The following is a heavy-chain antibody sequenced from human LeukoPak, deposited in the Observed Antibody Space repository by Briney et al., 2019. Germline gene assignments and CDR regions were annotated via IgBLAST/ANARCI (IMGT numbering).Heavy chain of an antibody. V-gene: IGHV3-21*01. D-gene: IGHD4-17*01. CDR2: ISSSSYI. CDR1: GFTFSSYT. CDR3: ARDGACGGHGVPHT. Sequence: PGGSLRLSCAASGFTFSSYTMNWVRHAPGKGLEWVSSISSSSYIYYADSVKGRFTISRDNAKNSLYLKMNGLRADDTALYYCARDGACGGHGVPHTWGQGTLVTVSS. J-gene: IGHJ5*02.